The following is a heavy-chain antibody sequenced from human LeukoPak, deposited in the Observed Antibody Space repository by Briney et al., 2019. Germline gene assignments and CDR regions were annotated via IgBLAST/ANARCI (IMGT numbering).Heavy chain of an antibody. Sequence: ASVKVSCKASGYSFTSYYMHWVRQAPGQGLEWMGMINPSGGSTTYAQKFQGRVTMTSDTSTRTVYMELSSLRSEDTATYYCXXXXXXXXSXRITVFGVAKGPHNWFDHWGQGTLVTVSS. J-gene: IGHJ5*02. CDR1: GYSFTSYY. V-gene: IGHV1-46*01. CDR3: XXXXXXXXSXRITVFGVAKGPHNWFDH. CDR2: INPSGGST. D-gene: IGHD3-3*01.